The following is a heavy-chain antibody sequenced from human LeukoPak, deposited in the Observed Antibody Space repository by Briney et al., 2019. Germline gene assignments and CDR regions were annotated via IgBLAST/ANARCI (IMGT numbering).Heavy chain of an antibody. V-gene: IGHV4-39*07. D-gene: IGHD2-2*01. CDR2: IYHSGST. J-gene: IGHJ3*02. CDR3: LVEDPNGAFDI. CDR1: GGSISSSSYY. Sequence: SETLSLTCTVSGGSISSSSYYWGWIRRPPGKGLEWIGSIYHSGSTYYNPSLKSRVTISVDTSKNQFSLKLSSVTAADTAVYYCLVEDPNGAFDIWGQGTMVTVSS.